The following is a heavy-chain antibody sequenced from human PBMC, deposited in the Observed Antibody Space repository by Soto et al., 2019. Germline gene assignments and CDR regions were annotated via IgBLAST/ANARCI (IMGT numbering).Heavy chain of an antibody. J-gene: IGHJ4*02. V-gene: IGHV3-48*01. Sequence: GGSLRLSCAASGFTFSSYSMNWVRQAPGKGLEWVSYISSSSSTINYADSVKGRFTISRDNSKNTLYLQMNSLRAEDTAVYYRAKGGQVLRYFDWTQFFDYWGQGTLVTVSS. CDR2: ISSSSSTI. D-gene: IGHD3-9*01. CDR1: GFTFSSYS. CDR3: AKGGQVLRYFDWTQFFDY.